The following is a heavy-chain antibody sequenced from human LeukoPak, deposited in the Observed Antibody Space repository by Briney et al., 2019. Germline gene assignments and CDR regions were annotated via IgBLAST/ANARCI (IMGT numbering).Heavy chain of an antibody. CDR2: ISSSSSYI. Sequence: GRSLRLSCAASGFTFSSYSMNWVRQAPGKGLEWVSSISSSSSYIYYADSVKGRFTISRDNAKNSLYLQMNSLRAEDTAVYYCARDPAGAPPDILTGYGGYGMDVWGQGTTVTVSS. V-gene: IGHV3-21*01. CDR3: ARDPAGAPPDILTGYGGYGMDV. CDR1: GFTFSSYS. J-gene: IGHJ6*02. D-gene: IGHD3-9*01.